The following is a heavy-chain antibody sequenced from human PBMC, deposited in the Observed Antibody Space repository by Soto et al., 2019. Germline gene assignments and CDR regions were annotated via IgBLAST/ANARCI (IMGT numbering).Heavy chain of an antibody. CDR1: GGSISSAAYY. Sequence: PSETLYLTCTVSGGSISSAAYYWSWIRQHPGKGLEWIGYISHSGSTYYNPSLKSRVIISVDTSKNQFSLSLTSVTAADTAVYYCAREYTYGSNFFDCWGQGALVTVAS. CDR2: ISHSGST. CDR3: AREYTYGSNFFDC. J-gene: IGHJ4*02. V-gene: IGHV4-31*03. D-gene: IGHD2-2*02.